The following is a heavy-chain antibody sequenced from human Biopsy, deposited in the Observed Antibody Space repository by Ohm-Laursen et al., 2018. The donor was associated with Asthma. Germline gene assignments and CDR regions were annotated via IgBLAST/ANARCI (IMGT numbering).Heavy chain of an antibody. V-gene: IGHV3-30*18. D-gene: IGHD1-26*01. J-gene: IGHJ4*02. CDR1: GFTFSHYG. CDR3: VKEVFPGWELRRGPEN. CDR2: ISFAGSNK. Sequence: SSLRLSCAASGFTFSHYGMHSVRPAPGKGLAWVAVISFAGSNKNYTDFVKGRFTISRDNSKNTLYLQMNSLRAEDTAVYYCVKEVFPGWELRRGPENWGQGTLVTVSS.